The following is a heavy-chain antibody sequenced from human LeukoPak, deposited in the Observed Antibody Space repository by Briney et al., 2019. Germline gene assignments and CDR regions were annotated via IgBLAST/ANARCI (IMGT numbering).Heavy chain of an antibody. Sequence: GGSLGLSCEASGFSRYAMSWVRLAPGQGLEWVSVIRGSGGTTKYADTVRGRITISRDNSKNTLYLEMNSRRDDDTAVYYCTKERSTSPYCGGGRCYLEYWGQGTLVTVSS. CDR2: IRGSGGTT. V-gene: IGHV3-23*01. D-gene: IGHD2-21*01. J-gene: IGHJ4*02. CDR3: TKERSTSPYCGGGRCYLEY. CDR1: GFSRYA.